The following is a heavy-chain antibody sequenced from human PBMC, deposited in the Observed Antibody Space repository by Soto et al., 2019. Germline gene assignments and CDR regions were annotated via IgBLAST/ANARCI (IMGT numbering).Heavy chain of an antibody. D-gene: IGHD6-19*01. CDR1: GGTFSSYA. CDR3: ASRPISEYWFDP. Sequence: QVQLVQSGAEVKKPGSSVKVSCKASGGTFSSYAISWVRQAPGQGLEWMGGIIPIFGTANYAQKFQGRVTITSDESTSTADMELSSLRSEYTAVYYCASRPISEYWFDPWGQGTLVTVSS. J-gene: IGHJ5*02. V-gene: IGHV1-69*01. CDR2: IIPIFGTA.